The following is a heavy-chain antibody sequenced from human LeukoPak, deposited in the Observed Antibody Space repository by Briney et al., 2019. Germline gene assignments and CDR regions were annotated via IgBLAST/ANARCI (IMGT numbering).Heavy chain of an antibody. CDR3: ARENAGYSCGFDY. V-gene: IGHV1-2*02. D-gene: IGHD6-19*01. CDR2: INPNSGGT. Sequence: ASVKVSCKASGYTFTGYCMQWVRQAPGQGLEWMGWINPNSGGTNYAQKFQGRVTMTRDTSISTAYMELSRLRSDDTAVYYCARENAGYSCGFDYWGQGTLATVSS. J-gene: IGHJ4*02. CDR1: GYTFTGYC.